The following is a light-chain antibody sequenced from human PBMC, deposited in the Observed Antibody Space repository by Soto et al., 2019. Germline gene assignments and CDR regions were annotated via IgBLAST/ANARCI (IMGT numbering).Light chain of an antibody. CDR3: QQRSNWPPKYT. CDR2: DAS. V-gene: IGKV3-11*01. CDR1: QSVSSY. Sequence: EIVLTQSPATLSLSPGERATLSCRASQSVSSYLAWYQQKPGQAPRLLIYDASNRATGIPARFSGSGSGTDLTLTIISLEPEDFAVYYCQQRSNWPPKYTFGQGTKLEIK. J-gene: IGKJ2*01.